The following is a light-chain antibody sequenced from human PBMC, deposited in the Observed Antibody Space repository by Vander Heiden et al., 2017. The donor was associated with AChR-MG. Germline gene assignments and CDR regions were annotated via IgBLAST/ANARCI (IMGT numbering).Light chain of an antibody. CDR3: QQRSNLIT. CDR1: QSVSSY. CDR2: DAS. Sequence: PGERATLSCRASQSVSSYLAWYQQKPGQAPRLLIYDASKRATGIPARFSGSGSGTDFTLTISSLEPEDFAVYYCQQRSNLITFGQGTRLEIK. J-gene: IGKJ5*01. V-gene: IGKV3-11*01.